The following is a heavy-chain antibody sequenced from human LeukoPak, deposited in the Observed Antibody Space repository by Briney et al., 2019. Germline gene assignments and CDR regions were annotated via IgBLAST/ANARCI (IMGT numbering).Heavy chain of an antibody. CDR3: ASGRDITVAGPGGYFDY. CDR1: GFTFSDYH. V-gene: IGHV3-11*01. CDR2: ISPGGGSI. Sequence: GGSLRLSCAASGFTFSDYHMNWIRQAPGKGLEWVSYISPGGGSIYLADSVKGRFTISCDNAKNSLFLQMNSLTAEDTAVYYCASGRDITVAGPGGYFDYWGQGTLVTVSS. J-gene: IGHJ4*02. D-gene: IGHD6-19*01.